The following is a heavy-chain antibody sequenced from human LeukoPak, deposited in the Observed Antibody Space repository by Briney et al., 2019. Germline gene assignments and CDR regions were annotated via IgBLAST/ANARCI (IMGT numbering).Heavy chain of an antibody. Sequence: TGGSLRLSCAASGFMFSRLGMQWVRQAPGEGLEWVAMIWHDGSVEEYADSVKGRFTISRDNSQNTLYLQMNSLRDDDTAMYYCAKEGDQFRGYLDAWGKGTTVTVSS. CDR3: AKEGDQFRGYLDA. J-gene: IGHJ6*03. V-gene: IGHV3-33*06. D-gene: IGHD3-16*01. CDR1: GFMFSRLG. CDR2: IWHDGSVE.